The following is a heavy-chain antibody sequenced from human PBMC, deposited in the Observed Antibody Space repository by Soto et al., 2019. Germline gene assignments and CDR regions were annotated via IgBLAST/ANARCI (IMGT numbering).Heavy chain of an antibody. J-gene: IGHJ5*02. D-gene: IGHD6-6*01. V-gene: IGHV1-2*04. CDR2: INPKSGGT. CDR1: GYSFTDYH. CDR3: AKDLTRQLAYWLDP. Sequence: ASVKVSCKASGYSFTDYHIHWVRQAPGQGLEWLGRINPKSGGTSTAQKFQGWVTMTTDTSISTASMELTRLTSDDTALYYCAKDLTRQLAYWLDPWGQGTQVTVSS.